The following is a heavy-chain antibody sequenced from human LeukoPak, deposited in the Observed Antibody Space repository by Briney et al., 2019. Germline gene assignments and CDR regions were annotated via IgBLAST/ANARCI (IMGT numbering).Heavy chain of an antibody. J-gene: IGHJ5*02. CDR1: GYTFTSYG. CDR3: ARGLSAGYSSSWYDNWFDP. V-gene: IGHV1-46*01. D-gene: IGHD6-13*01. CDR2: INPSGGST. Sequence: GASVKVSCKASGYTFTSYGISWVRQAPGQGLEWMGIINPSGGSTSYAQKFQGRVTMTRDMSTSTVYMELSSLRSEDTAVYYCARGLSAGYSSSWYDNWFDPWGQGTLVTVSS.